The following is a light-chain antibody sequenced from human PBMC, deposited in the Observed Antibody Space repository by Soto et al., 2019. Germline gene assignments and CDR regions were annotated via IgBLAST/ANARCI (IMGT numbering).Light chain of an antibody. CDR1: SSDVGGYNY. V-gene: IGLV2-14*01. CDR2: DVS. J-gene: IGLJ1*01. Sequence: QSALTKPASVSGSPGQSITISCTGTSSDVGGYNYVSGYQQHPGKAPKLMSYDVSNRPSGVSNRFAGSKSGNTASLTISGLQAEDEDDYDCSSYTSSSTPYVFGTGTKLTVL. CDR3: SSYTSSSTPYV.